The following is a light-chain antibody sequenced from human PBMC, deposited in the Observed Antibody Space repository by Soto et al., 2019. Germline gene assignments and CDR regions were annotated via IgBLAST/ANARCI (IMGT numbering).Light chain of an antibody. CDR2: DAA. CDR1: QSVSSY. CDR3: QQRSNWT. V-gene: IGKV3-11*01. Sequence: PGERATLSCRASQSVSSYLAWYQQKPGQAPRLLIYDAANRATGIPARFSGSGSGTDFTLTISSLEPEDFAVYYCQQRSNWTFGGGTKVEIK. J-gene: IGKJ4*01.